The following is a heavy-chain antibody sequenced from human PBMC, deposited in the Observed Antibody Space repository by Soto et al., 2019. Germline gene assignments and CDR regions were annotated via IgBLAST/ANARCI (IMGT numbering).Heavy chain of an antibody. CDR2: ISSSRRKI. D-gene: IGHD2-21*02. Sequence: EVQLVESGGGLVKPGWSLRLSCAASGFTLSDYGMNWVRQAPGKGLEWVSSISSSRRKIYYADSLKGRFTVSRDDSKNSLYLQMSSLRAEDTAVYYCARVDCDGDCYSGGFDIWGQGTMVIVSS. J-gene: IGHJ3*02. CDR3: ARVDCDGDCYSGGFDI. CDR1: GFTLSDYG. V-gene: IGHV3-21*04.